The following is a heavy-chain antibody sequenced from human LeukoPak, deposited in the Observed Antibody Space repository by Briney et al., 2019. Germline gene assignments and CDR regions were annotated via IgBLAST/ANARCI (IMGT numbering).Heavy chain of an antibody. CDR1: GFTFSSYE. D-gene: IGHD3-10*01. CDR3: AKGKNTGSYLSHVDY. J-gene: IGHJ4*02. CDR2: ISSSGSTI. V-gene: IGHV3-48*03. Sequence: GGSLRLSCAASGFTFSSYEMNWVRRAPGKGLEWVSYISSSGSTIYYADSVKGRFTISRDNAKNSLYLQMNSLRTEDTALYYCAKGKNTGSYLSHVDYWGQGTLVTVSS.